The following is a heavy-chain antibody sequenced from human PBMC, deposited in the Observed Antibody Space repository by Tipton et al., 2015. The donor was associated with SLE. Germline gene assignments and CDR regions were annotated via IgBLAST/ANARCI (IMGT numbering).Heavy chain of an antibody. Sequence: GLVKPSETLPLTCHVAGGPIRNSPYYWTWIRQPPGKGLEWIGDTNHFGTTNYNPTLKNRVAISVDMSKNQLSLRLISVTAADTAVYYCARESIWGQGTMVTVSS. V-gene: IGHV4-39*07. J-gene: IGHJ3*02. CDR3: ARESI. CDR1: GGPIRNSPYY. CDR2: TNHFGTT.